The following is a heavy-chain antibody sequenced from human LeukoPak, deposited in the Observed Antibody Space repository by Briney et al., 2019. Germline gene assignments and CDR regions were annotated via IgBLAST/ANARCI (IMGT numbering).Heavy chain of an antibody. CDR1: GFTFSSYA. J-gene: IGHJ4*02. V-gene: IGHV3-23*01. Sequence: GGSLRLSCAASGFTFSSYAMSWVRLAPGKGLEWVPAISGSGGSTYYADSVKGRFTISRDNSKNTLYLQMNSLRAEDTAVYYCASLTYYYDSSGYSPHFDYWGQGTLVTVSS. CDR2: ISGSGGST. CDR3: ASLTYYYDSSGYSPHFDY. D-gene: IGHD3-22*01.